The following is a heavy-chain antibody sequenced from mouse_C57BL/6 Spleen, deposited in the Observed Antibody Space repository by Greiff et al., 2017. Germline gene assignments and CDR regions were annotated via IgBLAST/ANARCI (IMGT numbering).Heavy chain of an antibody. CDR3: ARVTTALYFDY. CDR1: GYTFTSYW. Sequence: QVQLQQSGAELVRPGSSVKLSCKASGYTFTSYWMDWVKQRPGQGLEWIGNIYPSDSETHYNQKFKDKATLTVDKSSSTAYMQLSSLTSEDSAVYYCARVTTALYFDYWGQGTTLTVSS. J-gene: IGHJ2*01. CDR2: IYPSDSET. V-gene: IGHV1-61*01. D-gene: IGHD1-2*01.